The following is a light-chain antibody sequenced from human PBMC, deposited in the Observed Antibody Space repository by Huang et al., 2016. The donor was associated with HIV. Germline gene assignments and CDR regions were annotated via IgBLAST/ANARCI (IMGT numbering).Light chain of an antibody. CDR1: QSISMY. J-gene: IGKJ4*01. CDR2: AAS. CDR3: QQSYSTLALT. V-gene: IGKV1-39*01. Sequence: DIQMTQSPSSLSASVGDRVTITCRASQSISMYLNWYQQKPGKAPKLLIYAASSLQGGVPSRFSGSGSGTDFTLTISSLQPEDFATYYCQQSYSTLALTFGGGTKVEI.